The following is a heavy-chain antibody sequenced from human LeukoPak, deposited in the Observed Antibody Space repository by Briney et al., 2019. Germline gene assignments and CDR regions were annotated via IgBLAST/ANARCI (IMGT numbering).Heavy chain of an antibody. Sequence: SETLSLTCTVSGGSISSSSYSWGWIRQPPGKGLEWIGSIYHSGTTYYNPSLKSRVTISVDTSKIQFSLKLSSVAATDTAVYFCARLRFDFWSGYTHPYFDYWGQGTLVTVSS. CDR1: GGSISSSSYS. D-gene: IGHD3-3*01. V-gene: IGHV4-39*01. J-gene: IGHJ4*02. CDR3: ARLRFDFWSGYTHPYFDY. CDR2: IYHSGTT.